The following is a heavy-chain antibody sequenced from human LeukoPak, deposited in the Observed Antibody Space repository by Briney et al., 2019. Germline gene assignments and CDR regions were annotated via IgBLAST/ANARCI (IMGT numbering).Heavy chain of an antibody. Sequence: PSETLSLTCTVSGGSISSSSYYWGWIRQPPGKGLEWIGSIYYSGSTYYNPSLKSRVTISVDTSKNQFSLKLSSVTAADTAVYYCARDPEGVAAALGDYWGQGTLVTVSS. CDR2: IYYSGST. CDR1: GGSISSSSYY. J-gene: IGHJ4*02. D-gene: IGHD6-13*01. V-gene: IGHV4-39*07. CDR3: ARDPEGVAAALGDY.